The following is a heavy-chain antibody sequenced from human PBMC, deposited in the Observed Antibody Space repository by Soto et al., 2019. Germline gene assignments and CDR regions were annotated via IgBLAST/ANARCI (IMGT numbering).Heavy chain of an antibody. V-gene: IGHV1-8*01. CDR3: ARGVRTYDFWSGYYSPNYYYGMDV. J-gene: IGHJ6*02. D-gene: IGHD3-3*01. CDR2: MNPNSGNT. Sequence: ASVKVSCKASGYTFTSYDINWVRQATGQGLEWMGWMNPNSGNTGYAQKFQGKVTMTRNTSISTAYMELRSLRSEDTAVYYCARGVRTYDFWSGYYSPNYYYGMDVWGQGTTVTSP. CDR1: GYTFTSYD.